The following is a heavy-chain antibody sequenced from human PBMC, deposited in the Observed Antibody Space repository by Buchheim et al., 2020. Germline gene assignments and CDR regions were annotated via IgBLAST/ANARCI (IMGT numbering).Heavy chain of an antibody. V-gene: IGHV4-4*02. J-gene: IGHJ4*02. CDR2: IYHSGTT. D-gene: IGHD3-22*01. CDR1: GGSITSSIW. CDR3: AGSSGYYTLFDY. Sequence: QVQLQESGPGLVKPSGTLSLTCAVSGGSITSSIWWSWVRQPPGKGLEWISEIYHSGTTTYNPSLKSRVTISVDKSKNQFSLKVDSVTAADSAVYYCAGSSGYYTLFDYWGQGAL.